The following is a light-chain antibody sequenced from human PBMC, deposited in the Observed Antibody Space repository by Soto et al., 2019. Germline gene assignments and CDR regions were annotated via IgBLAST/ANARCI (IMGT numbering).Light chain of an antibody. CDR3: QQFAISTT. Sequence: DIQMTQSPSTLSAFVGERVTITCRASQNINRWLAWYQQKPGKAPMLLIFDASTLHSGVPSRFSGSGSGTDFTLTISSLQPDDFATDYCQQFAISTTFGQGTKVDIK. J-gene: IGKJ1*01. V-gene: IGKV1-5*01. CDR1: QNINRW. CDR2: DAS.